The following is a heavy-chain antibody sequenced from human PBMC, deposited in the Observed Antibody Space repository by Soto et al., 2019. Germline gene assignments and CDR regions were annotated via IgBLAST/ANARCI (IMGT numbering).Heavy chain of an antibody. J-gene: IGHJ4*02. CDR1: GGSISSYY. CDR2: IYYSGST. V-gene: IGHV4-59*01. CDR3: ASVNYYDSSGYYYGY. D-gene: IGHD3-22*01. Sequence: QVQLQESGPGLVKPSETLSLTCTVSGGSISSYYWSWIRQPPGKGLEWIGYIYYSGSTNYNPSLKSRVTISVDTSKNQFSLKLSSVTAADTAVYYCASVNYYDSSGYYYGYWGQGTLVTVSS.